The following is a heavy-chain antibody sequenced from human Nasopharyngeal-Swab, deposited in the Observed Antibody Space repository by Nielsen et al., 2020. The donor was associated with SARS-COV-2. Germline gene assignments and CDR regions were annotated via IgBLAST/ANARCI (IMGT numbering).Heavy chain of an antibody. CDR3: ARDYDYVWGSYPDYYYGMDV. CDR1: GGTFSSYA. CDR2: IIPIFGTA. D-gene: IGHD3-16*01. V-gene: IGHV1-69*13. Sequence: SVKVSCKASGGTFSSYAISWVRQAPGQGLEWMGGIIPIFGTANYAQKFQGRVTITADESTSTAYMELSSLRSEDTAVYYCARDYDYVWGSYPDYYYGMDVWGQGTTVTISS. J-gene: IGHJ6*02.